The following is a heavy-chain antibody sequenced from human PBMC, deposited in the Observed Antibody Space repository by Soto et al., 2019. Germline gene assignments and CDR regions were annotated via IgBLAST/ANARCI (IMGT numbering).Heavy chain of an antibody. CDR2: ISGSGGST. J-gene: IGHJ4*02. CDR3: AKSFPRVGGLWQATATSYYFDY. D-gene: IGHD3-16*01. CDR1: GFTFSSYA. Sequence: GGSLRLSCAASGFTFSSYAMSWVRQAPGMGLEWVSAISGSGGSTYYADSVKGRFTISRDNSKNTLYLQMNSLRAEDTAVYYCAKSFPRVGGLWQATATSYYFDYWGQGTLVTVSS. V-gene: IGHV3-23*01.